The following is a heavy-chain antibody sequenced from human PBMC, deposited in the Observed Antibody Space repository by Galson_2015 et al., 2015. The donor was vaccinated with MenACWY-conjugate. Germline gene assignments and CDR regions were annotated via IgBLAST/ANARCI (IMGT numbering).Heavy chain of an antibody. J-gene: IGHJ4*02. CDR3: ARLNTGSYFGSGYYFDY. Sequence: SLRLSCAASGFTFSTYSMNWVRQAPGKGLEWVSYISSSSSTIYYADSVKGRFTISRDNAKNSLYLQMNTLRAEDTAVYYCARLNTGSYFGSGYYFDYWGQGTLVTVSS. CDR1: GFTFSTYS. CDR2: ISSSSSTI. D-gene: IGHD1-26*01. V-gene: IGHV3-48*01.